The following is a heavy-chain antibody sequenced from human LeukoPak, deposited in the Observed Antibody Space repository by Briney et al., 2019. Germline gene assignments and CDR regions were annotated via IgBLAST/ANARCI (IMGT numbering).Heavy chain of an antibody. CDR2: ISSSSTYI. J-gene: IGHJ4*02. V-gene: IGHV3-21*06. D-gene: IGHD6-6*01. CDR3: ARDEYSSSSDGFDS. Sequence: GGSLRLSCAASGFSLSSYSIHWVRKVPGEGLEWVSSISSSSTYIYYGDSVKGRFTISRDNGKSVVYLQMNSLRVEDTAVYYCARDEYSSSSDGFDSWGQGTLVTVSS. CDR1: GFSLSSYS.